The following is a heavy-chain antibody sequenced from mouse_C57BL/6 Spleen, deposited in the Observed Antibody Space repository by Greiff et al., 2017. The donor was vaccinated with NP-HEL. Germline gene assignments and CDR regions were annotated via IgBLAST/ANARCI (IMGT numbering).Heavy chain of an antibody. CDR1: GYTFTSYW. J-gene: IGHJ3*01. V-gene: IGHV1-52*01. Sequence: QVQLQQPGAELVRPGSSVKLSCKASGYTFTSYWMHWVKQRPIQGLEWIGNIDPSDSETHYNQKFKDKATLTVDKSSSTAYMQLSSLTSEDSAVYYGAREGAYYSNAWFAYWGQGTLVTVSA. CDR3: AREGAYYSNAWFAY. D-gene: IGHD2-5*01. CDR2: IDPSDSET.